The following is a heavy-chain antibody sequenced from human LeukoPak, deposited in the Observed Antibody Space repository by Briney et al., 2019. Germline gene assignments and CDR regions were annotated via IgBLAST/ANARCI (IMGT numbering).Heavy chain of an antibody. CDR2: ISYDGSNK. D-gene: IGHD4-17*01. Sequence: GRSLRLSCAASGFTFSSYGMHWVRQAPGKGLEWVAVISYDGSNKYYADSVKGRFTISRDNSKNTLYLQMNSLRAEDTAVYYCAKAVGGDYVSPPFDYWGQGTLVTVSS. CDR1: GFTFSSYG. CDR3: AKAVGGDYVSPPFDY. J-gene: IGHJ4*02. V-gene: IGHV3-30*18.